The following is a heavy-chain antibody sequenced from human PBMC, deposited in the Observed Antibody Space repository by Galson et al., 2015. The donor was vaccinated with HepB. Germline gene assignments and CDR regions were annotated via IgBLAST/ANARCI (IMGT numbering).Heavy chain of an antibody. CDR1: GFTFSSYG. Sequence: SLRLSCAASGFTFSSYGMHWVRQAPGRGLEWVAVISYDGSNRYYADSVKGRFTISRDNSKNTLYLQMNSLRAEDTAVYYCARELNDLLTGDLSDYWGQGTLVTVSS. J-gene: IGHJ4*02. CDR3: ARELNDLLTGDLSDY. D-gene: IGHD7-27*01. CDR2: ISYDGSNR. V-gene: IGHV3-30*03.